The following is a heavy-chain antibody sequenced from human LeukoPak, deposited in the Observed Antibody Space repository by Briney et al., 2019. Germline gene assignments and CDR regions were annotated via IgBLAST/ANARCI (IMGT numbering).Heavy chain of an antibody. CDR2: ISGSGGST. Sequence: PGGSLRLSCAASGFTFSSYGMHWVRQAPGKGLEWVSAISGSGGSTYYADSVKGRFTISRDNSKNTLYLQMNSLRAEDTAVYYCAKGWGYDFWSGYFWFDPWGQGTLVTVSS. CDR3: AKGWGYDFWSGYFWFDP. J-gene: IGHJ5*02. CDR1: GFTFSSYG. D-gene: IGHD3-3*01. V-gene: IGHV3-23*01.